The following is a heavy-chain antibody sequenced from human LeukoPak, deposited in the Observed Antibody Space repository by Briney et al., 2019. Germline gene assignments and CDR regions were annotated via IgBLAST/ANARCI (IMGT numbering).Heavy chain of an antibody. CDR1: GGTFSSYA. Sequence: GASVKVSCKASGGTFSSYAISWVRQAPGQGLEWMGGIIPIFGTANYAQKFQGRVTITADESTSTAYMELSSLRSEDTVVYYCARLVVVINEYYFDYWGQGTLVTVSS. CDR3: ARLVVVINEYYFDY. D-gene: IGHD3-22*01. CDR2: IIPIFGTA. V-gene: IGHV1-69*13. J-gene: IGHJ4*02.